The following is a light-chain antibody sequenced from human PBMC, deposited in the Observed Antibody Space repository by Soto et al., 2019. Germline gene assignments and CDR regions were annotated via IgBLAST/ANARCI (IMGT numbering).Light chain of an antibody. J-gene: IGLJ1*01. CDR2: AVT. CDR1: SSDVGGYNY. Sequence: QSVLTQPASVSGSPGQSITISCTGTSSDVGGYNYVSWYQQHPGKAPKLMIYAVTDRPSGVSSRFSGSMSGNTASLTISGLQAEDEADYYCSSYTSSSTLFGTGTKLTVL. V-gene: IGLV2-14*01. CDR3: SSYTSSSTL.